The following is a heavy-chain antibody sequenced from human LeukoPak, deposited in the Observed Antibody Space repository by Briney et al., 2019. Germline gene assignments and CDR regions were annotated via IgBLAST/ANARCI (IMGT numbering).Heavy chain of an antibody. CDR1: GDSISSGGYS. D-gene: IGHD1-26*01. V-gene: IGHV4-30-2*01. J-gene: IGHJ5*02. Sequence: SQTLSLTCAVSGDSISSGGYSWRWIRQPPGRGLEWIVYIYHGGSAYYDPSLKSRVNISVDKSKNQFSLELSSMTAADTAVYYCARYFSGGQFKWFDPWGQGTLVTVSS. CDR2: IYHGGSA. CDR3: ARYFSGGQFKWFDP.